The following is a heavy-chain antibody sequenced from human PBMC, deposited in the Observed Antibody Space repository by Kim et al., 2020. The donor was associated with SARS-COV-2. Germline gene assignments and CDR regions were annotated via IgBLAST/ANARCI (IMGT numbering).Heavy chain of an antibody. D-gene: IGHD3-3*01. CDR2: IYYSGST. V-gene: IGHV4-39*01. CDR3: ARKKGPPKYYDFWSGSNTYYYYGMDV. CDR1: GGSISSSSYY. Sequence: SETLSLTCTVSGGSISSSSYYWGWIRQPPGKGLEWIGSIYYSGSTYYNPSLKSRVTISVDTSKNQFSLKLSSVTAADTAVYYCARKKGPPKYYDFWSGSNTYYYYGMDVWGQGTTVTVSS. J-gene: IGHJ6*02.